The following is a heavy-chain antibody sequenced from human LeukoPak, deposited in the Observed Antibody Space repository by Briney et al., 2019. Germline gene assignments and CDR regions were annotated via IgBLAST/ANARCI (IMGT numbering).Heavy chain of an antibody. CDR1: GYSISSGYY. D-gene: IGHD5-18*01. J-gene: IGHJ6*03. V-gene: IGHV4-38-2*02. CDR3: ARTEESGYNYGYFGYYYYMDV. Sequence: SETLSLTCTVSGYSISSGYYWGWIRQPPGKGLEWIGFVHYSGSTHYNPSLKSRVTISVDTSKNQVSLKLTSVTAADTAVYYCARTEESGYNYGYFGYYYYMDVWGKGTTVTVSS. CDR2: VHYSGST.